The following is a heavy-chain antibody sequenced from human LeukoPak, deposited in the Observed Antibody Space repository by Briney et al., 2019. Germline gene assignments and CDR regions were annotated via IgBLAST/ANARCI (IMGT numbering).Heavy chain of an antibody. J-gene: IGHJ3*02. Sequence: GRSLRLSCAASGFTFSSYGMHWVRQAPGKGLGWVAVIWYDGSNKYYADSVKGRFTISRDNSKNTLYLQMNSLRAEDTAVYYCARDKSNPGPVVVITSRAADAFDIWGQGTMVTVSS. CDR1: GFTFSSYG. V-gene: IGHV3-33*01. D-gene: IGHD3-22*01. CDR3: ARDKSNPGPVVVITSRAADAFDI. CDR2: IWYDGSNK.